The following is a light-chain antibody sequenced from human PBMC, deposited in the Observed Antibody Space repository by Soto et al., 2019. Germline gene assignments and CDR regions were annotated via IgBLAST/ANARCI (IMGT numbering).Light chain of an antibody. Sequence: AIRMTQSPSSFSASTGDRVTITWRASQGISSYLAWYQQKPGKAPKLLIYKASSLESGVPSRFSGSGSGTEFTLTISSLQPDDFATYYCLQDYNYPPTFGQGTKVDI. V-gene: IGKV1-8*01. J-gene: IGKJ1*01. CDR2: KAS. CDR3: LQDYNYPPT. CDR1: QGISSY.